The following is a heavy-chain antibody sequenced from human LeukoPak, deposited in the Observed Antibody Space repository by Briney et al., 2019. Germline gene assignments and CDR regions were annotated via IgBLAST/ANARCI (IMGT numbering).Heavy chain of an antibody. J-gene: IGHJ4*02. CDR3: ARLAYSYANNDY. CDR1: GYTFTGHY. V-gene: IGHV1-2*02. CDR2: INPNSGGT. Sequence: GASVKVSCKASGYTFTGHYMHWVRQAPGQGLEWMGWINPNSGGTNYAQKFQGRVTMTRDTSISTAYMELSRLRSDDTAVYYCARLAYSYANNDYWGQGTLVTVSS. D-gene: IGHD5-18*01.